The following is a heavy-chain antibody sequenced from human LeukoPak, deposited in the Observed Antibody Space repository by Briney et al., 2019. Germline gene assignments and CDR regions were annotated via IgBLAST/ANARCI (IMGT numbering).Heavy chain of an antibody. Sequence: GGSLRLSCAASGFTFSNYWMHWVRQAPGKGLEWVSAISGSGGSTYYADSVKGRFTISRDNSKNTLYLQMNSLRAEDTAVYYCAKVPPYYDFWSGYLDYWGQGTLVTVSS. J-gene: IGHJ4*02. CDR1: GFTFSNYW. D-gene: IGHD3-3*01. CDR3: AKVPPYYDFWSGYLDY. CDR2: ISGSGGST. V-gene: IGHV3-23*01.